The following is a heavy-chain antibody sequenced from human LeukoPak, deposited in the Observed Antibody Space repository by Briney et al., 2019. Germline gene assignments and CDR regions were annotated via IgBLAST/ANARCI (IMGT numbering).Heavy chain of an antibody. CDR3: ARGMVADWFDF. CDR2: IFEIVNT. CDR1: GGSINNYF. V-gene: IGHV4-59*01. D-gene: IGHD2-8*01. Sequence: PSETLSLTCSLSGGSINNYFLTWIRQPPGKGREWVGYIFEIVNTIYNPSLTSRVTVSLDTSKNQFTLRLNAVTAADTAVYDCARGMVADWFDFWGQRTLVTVSS. J-gene: IGHJ5*01.